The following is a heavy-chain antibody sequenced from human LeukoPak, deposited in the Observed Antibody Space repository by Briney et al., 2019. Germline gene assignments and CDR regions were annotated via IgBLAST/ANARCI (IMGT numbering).Heavy chain of an antibody. V-gene: IGHV3-30-3*01. D-gene: IGHD5-18*01. CDR2: ISYDGSNK. CDR3: ARPSRGYSYGTDAFDI. Sequence: GGSLRLSCAASGFTFSSYAMHWVRQAPGKGLEWVAVISYDGSNKYYADSVKGRFTISRDNSKNTLYLQMNSLRAEDTAVYYCARPSRGYSYGTDAFDIWGQGTMVTVSS. CDR1: GFTFSSYA. J-gene: IGHJ3*02.